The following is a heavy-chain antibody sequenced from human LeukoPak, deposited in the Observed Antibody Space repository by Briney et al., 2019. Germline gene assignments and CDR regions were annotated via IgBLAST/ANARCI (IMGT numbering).Heavy chain of an antibody. Sequence: ASVKVSCKASGYTFTCFFIHWVRPAPGQGLEGMGWSNPSSGETNFVQSFQGRVAITRGPSITTAYVEVSRLTSDNTAVYFCARDKDQGYHSSPYLTDYLYYWGQGTLVTVSS. J-gene: IGHJ4*02. D-gene: IGHD3-22*01. CDR1: GYTFTCFF. CDR3: ARDKDQGYHSSPYLTDYLYY. V-gene: IGHV1-2*02. CDR2: SNPSSGET.